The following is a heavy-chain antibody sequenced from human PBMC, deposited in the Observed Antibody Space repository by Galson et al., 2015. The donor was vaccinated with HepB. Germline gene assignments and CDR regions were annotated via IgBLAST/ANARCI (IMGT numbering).Heavy chain of an antibody. V-gene: IGHV1-69*13. J-gene: IGHJ6*02. CDR1: GGTFSSYA. D-gene: IGHD3-16*02. Sequence: SVKVSCKASGGTFSSYAISWVRQAPGQGLEWVGGIIPIFGTANYAQKFQGRVTITADESTSTAYMELSSLRSEDTAVYYCARSMITFGGVIANYYYYGMDVWGQGTTVTVSS. CDR2: IIPIFGTA. CDR3: ARSMITFGGVIANYYYYGMDV.